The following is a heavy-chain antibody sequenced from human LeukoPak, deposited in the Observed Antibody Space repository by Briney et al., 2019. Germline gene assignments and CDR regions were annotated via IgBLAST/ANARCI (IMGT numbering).Heavy chain of an antibody. V-gene: IGHV3-23*01. CDR2: ISGSGGST. D-gene: IGHD3-10*01. CDR1: GFTFSSYA. Sequence: GGSLRLSCAASGFTFSSYAMSWVRQAPGKGRERVLAISGSGGSTYYADSVKGRFTISRDNSKNTLYLQMNSLRAEDTAVYYCAKAGINYYGSGSYGYWGQGTLVTVSS. CDR3: AKAGINYYGSGSYGY. J-gene: IGHJ4*02.